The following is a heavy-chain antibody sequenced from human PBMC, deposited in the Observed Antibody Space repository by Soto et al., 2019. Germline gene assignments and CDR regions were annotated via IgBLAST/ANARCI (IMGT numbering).Heavy chain of an antibody. V-gene: IGHV3-23*01. J-gene: IGHJ6*02. CDR3: AKDGGSMIVVVNPNYYYYYGMDV. CDR2: ISGSGGST. D-gene: IGHD3-22*01. Sequence: GGSLRLSCAASGFTFSSYAMSWVRQAPGKGLEWVSAISGSGGSTYYADSVKGRFTISRDNSKNTLYLQMNSLRAEDTAVYYCAKDGGSMIVVVNPNYYYYYGMDVWGQGTTVTVSS. CDR1: GFTFSSYA.